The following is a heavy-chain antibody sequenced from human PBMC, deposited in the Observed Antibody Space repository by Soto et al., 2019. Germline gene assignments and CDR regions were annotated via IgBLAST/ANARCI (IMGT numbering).Heavy chain of an antibody. J-gene: IGHJ4*02. CDR1: GFTFSSYA. CDR2: ISGSGGST. D-gene: IGHD3-9*01. CDR3: AKAPSTYYDILTGFDPNYYFDY. Sequence: GGSLRLSCASSGFTFSSYAMSWVRQAPGKGLEWVSAISGSGGSTYYADSVKGRFTISRDNSKNTLYLQMNSLRAEDTAVYYCAKAPSTYYDILTGFDPNYYFDYWGQGTLVTVSS. V-gene: IGHV3-23*01.